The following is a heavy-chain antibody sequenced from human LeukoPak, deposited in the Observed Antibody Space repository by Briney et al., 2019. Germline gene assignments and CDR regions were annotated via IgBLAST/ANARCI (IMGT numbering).Heavy chain of an antibody. J-gene: IGHJ4*02. CDR2: IIPILGIA. D-gene: IGHD6-19*01. V-gene: IGHV1-69*04. CDR3: ARQAVAVYYFDY. CDR1: GGTFSSYA. Sequence: SVKVSCKASGGTFSSYAISWVRQASGQGLEWMGRIIPILGIANYAQKFQGRVTITADKSTSTAYMELSSLRSEDTAVYYCARQAVAVYYFDYWGQGTLVTVSS.